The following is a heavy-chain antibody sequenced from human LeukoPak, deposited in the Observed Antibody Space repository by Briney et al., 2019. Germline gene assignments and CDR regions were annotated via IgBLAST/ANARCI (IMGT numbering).Heavy chain of an antibody. CDR3: ARGEWELNAFDI. CDR2: MNPNSGNT. D-gene: IGHD1-26*01. Sequence: ASVKVPCKASGYTFTSYDINWVRQATGQGLEWMGWMNPNSGNTGYAQKFQGRVTITRNTSISTAYVELSSLRSEDTAVYYCARGEWELNAFDIWGQGTMVTVSS. V-gene: IGHV1-8*03. CDR1: GYTFTSYD. J-gene: IGHJ3*02.